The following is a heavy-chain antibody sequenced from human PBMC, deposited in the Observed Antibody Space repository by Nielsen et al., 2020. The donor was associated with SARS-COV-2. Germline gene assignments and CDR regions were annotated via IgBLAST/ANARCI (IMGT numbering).Heavy chain of an antibody. CDR3: ARARAARGSYYVRWFDP. J-gene: IGHJ5*02. V-gene: IGHV3-30*04. D-gene: IGHD1-26*01. Sequence: GESLKISCAASGFTFSSYAMHWVRQAPGMGLEWVAVISYDGSNKYYADSVKGRFTISRDNSKNTLYLQMNSLRAEDTAVYYCARARAARGSYYVRWFDPWGQGTLVTVSS. CDR1: GFTFSSYA. CDR2: ISYDGSNK.